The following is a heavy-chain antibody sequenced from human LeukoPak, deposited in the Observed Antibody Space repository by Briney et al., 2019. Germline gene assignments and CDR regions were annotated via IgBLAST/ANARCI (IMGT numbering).Heavy chain of an antibody. CDR2: IRSKAYGATT. D-gene: IGHD3-3*01. J-gene: IGHJ6*02. CDR1: GFTFRDYA. Sequence: PGGSLRLSCTASGFTFRDYAMSWVRQAPGKGLEWVGLIRSKAYGATTEYAASVTGRFTISRDDSKSIAYLQMNSLRAEDTAVYYCAKVLLAFTIFEYYYGMDVWGQGTTVTVSS. V-gene: IGHV3-49*04. CDR3: AKVLLAFTIFEYYYGMDV.